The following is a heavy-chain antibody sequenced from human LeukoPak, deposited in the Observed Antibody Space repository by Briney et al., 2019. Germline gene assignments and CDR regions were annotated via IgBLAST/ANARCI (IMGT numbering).Heavy chain of an antibody. CDR2: IKEDGSEK. Sequence: GGSLRLSCAASGFTFSRSWMNWVRQAPGKGLEWVASIKEDGSEKYYVDSVKGRFTISRDNAKNSLFLQMNSLRAEDTAVYYCAKDREQWLVSFRNLPDYWGQGTLVTVSS. D-gene: IGHD6-19*01. V-gene: IGHV3-7*03. CDR3: AKDREQWLVSFRNLPDY. CDR1: GFTFSRSW. J-gene: IGHJ4*02.